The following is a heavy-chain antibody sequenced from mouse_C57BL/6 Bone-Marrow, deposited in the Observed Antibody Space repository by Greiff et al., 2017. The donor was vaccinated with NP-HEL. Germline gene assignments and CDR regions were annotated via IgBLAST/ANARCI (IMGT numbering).Heavy chain of an antibody. CDR1: GYTFTSYG. Sequence: VQLQQSGAELARPGASVKLSCKASGYTFTSYGISWVKQRTGQGLEWIGEIYPRSGNTYYNEKFKGKATLTADKSSSTAYMELRSLTSDDSAVYFCALAQADAMDYWGQGTSVTVSS. CDR3: ALAQADAMDY. CDR2: IYPRSGNT. V-gene: IGHV1-81*01. J-gene: IGHJ4*01. D-gene: IGHD3-2*02.